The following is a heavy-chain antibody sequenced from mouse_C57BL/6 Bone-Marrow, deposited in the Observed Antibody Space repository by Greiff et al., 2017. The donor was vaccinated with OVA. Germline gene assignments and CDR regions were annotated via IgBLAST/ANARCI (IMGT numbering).Heavy chain of an antibody. CDR2: ISSGGSYT. CDR3: ARPPHDYGSSYYFDD. Sequence: EVQRVESGGDLVKPGGSLKLSCAASGFTFSSYGMSWVRQTPDKRLEWVATISSGGSYTYYPDSVKGRFTISRDNAKNTLYLQMSSLKSEDTAMYYCARPPHDYGSSYYFDDWGQGTTLTVSS. D-gene: IGHD1-1*01. CDR1: GFTFSSYG. V-gene: IGHV5-6*01. J-gene: IGHJ2*01.